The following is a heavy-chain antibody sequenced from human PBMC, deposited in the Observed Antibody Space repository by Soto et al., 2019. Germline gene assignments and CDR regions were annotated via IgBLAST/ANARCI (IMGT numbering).Heavy chain of an antibody. V-gene: IGHV1-69*05. CDR1: GGTFSSYA. J-gene: IGHJ6*02. CDR2: IIPIFGTA. Sequence: QVQLVQSGAEVKKPGSSVKVSCKASGGTFSSYAISWVRQAPGQGLEWMGGIIPIFGTANYAQKFQGRVTITXXDXTXXAYMELSSLGSGDTAVYYCARAPAGSGGGGGGRDVWGPGTTVTVSS. CDR3: ARAPAGSGGGGGGRDV. D-gene: IGHD6-19*01.